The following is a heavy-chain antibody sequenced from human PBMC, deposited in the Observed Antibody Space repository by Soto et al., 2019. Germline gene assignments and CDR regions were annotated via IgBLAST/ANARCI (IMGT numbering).Heavy chain of an antibody. CDR3: DQGSSWYRGYCDY. D-gene: IGHD6-13*01. J-gene: IGHJ4*02. CDR1: GGTFSSYT. V-gene: IGHV1-69*02. Sequence: QVQLVQSGAEVKKPGSSVKVACKASGGTFSSYTISWVRQAPGQGLEWMGSIIPIRGLANYAQKFQGRVTITADKSTSTAYRELSSLRSEDTAVYYCDQGSSWYRGYCDYWGQGTLVTVSS. CDR2: IIPIRGLA.